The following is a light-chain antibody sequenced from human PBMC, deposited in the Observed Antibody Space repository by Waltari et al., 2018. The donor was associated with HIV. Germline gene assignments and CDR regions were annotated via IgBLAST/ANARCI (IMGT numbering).Light chain of an antibody. J-gene: IGKJ2*03. CDR2: GAS. Sequence: IVLTKSPGTLSLSPGERATLSCRASQSVSSSYLAWYQQKPGPAPRLLIYGASSRATGIPDRFSGSGSGTDFTLTISRLEPEDFAVYYCQQYGSSPYSFGQGTKLEIK. CDR1: QSVSSSY. CDR3: QQYGSSPYS. V-gene: IGKV3-20*01.